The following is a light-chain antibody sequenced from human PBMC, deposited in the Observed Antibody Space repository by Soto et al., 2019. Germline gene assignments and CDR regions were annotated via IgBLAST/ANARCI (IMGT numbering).Light chain of an antibody. V-gene: IGLV1-44*01. CDR2: TNF. Sequence: QSVLTQPPAASGTPGQRLDISCSGSDSNIGSNTVNWYQQLPGTAPKLLIYTNFQRPSGVPDRFSGSKSVTSASLAISGLQPEDEAYYYCAGWDDSLNGWVFGGGTKLTVL. J-gene: IGLJ3*02. CDR1: DSNIGSNT. CDR3: AGWDDSLNGWV.